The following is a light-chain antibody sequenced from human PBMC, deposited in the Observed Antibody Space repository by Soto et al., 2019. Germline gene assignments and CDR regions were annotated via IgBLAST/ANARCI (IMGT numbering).Light chain of an antibody. V-gene: IGKV1-39*01. CDR1: QDIDIY. CDR3: QQSYRTPYT. Sequence: TQMTQSPSSLSASVGDRFTSTCRASQDIDIYLSWYQQKPGKVPKLLIYDESTLQSGVPPRLSGSGSGKDFTLTINTLQPEDFATYYCQQSYRTPYTFGQGTKVAIK. J-gene: IGKJ2*01. CDR2: DES.